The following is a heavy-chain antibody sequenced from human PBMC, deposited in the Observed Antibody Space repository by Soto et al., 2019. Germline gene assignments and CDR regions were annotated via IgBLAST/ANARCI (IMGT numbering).Heavy chain of an antibody. J-gene: IGHJ5*02. CDR1: GFSLSGGGVG. CDR3: AHKMDTVDWFGP. Sequence: QITLKESGPTLVNPTQTLTLTCTFSGFSLSGGGVGVGWIRQPPGKALEWVALLYWNDDRRYSPSLKSRLTITKDTSKKQVVLTMTTMDPEDTATYYCAHKMDTVDWFGPWGRGTLVTVSS. D-gene: IGHD5-18*01. V-gene: IGHV2-5*01. CDR2: LYWNDDR.